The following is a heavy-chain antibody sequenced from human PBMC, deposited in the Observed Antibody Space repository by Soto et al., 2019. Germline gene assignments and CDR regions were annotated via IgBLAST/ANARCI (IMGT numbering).Heavy chain of an antibody. Sequence: GGSLRLSCAASGFIFNNYAMHWVRQAPGKGLEWVSGISWNSGNVGYADSVKGRFTISRDNAENSLYLQMNSLRPEDTALYYCAKDTGDSSGYYYYYYYGMDVWGQGTTVTVSS. CDR1: GFIFNNYA. V-gene: IGHV3-9*01. J-gene: IGHJ6*02. CDR2: ISWNSGNV. CDR3: AKDTGDSSGYYYYYYYGMDV. D-gene: IGHD3-22*01.